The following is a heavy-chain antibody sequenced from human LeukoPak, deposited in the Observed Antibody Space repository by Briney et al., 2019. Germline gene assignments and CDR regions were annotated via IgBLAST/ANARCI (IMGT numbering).Heavy chain of an antibody. V-gene: IGHV6-1*01. Sequence: SQTLSLTCAISGDSVSSNSAACNWIRQSPSRGLECLGRTYYRSKWYNDYAVSVKSRITINPDTSKNQFSLQLNSVTPEDTAVYYCAGAGYSSSWYSGVFDYWGQGTLVTVSS. CDR2: TYYRSKWYN. J-gene: IGHJ4*02. CDR3: AGAGYSSSWYSGVFDY. CDR1: GDSVSSNSAA. D-gene: IGHD6-13*01.